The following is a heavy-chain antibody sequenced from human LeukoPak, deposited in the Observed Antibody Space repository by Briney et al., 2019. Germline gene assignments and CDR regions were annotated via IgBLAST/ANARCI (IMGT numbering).Heavy chain of an antibody. CDR3: AKDTYAGRAYYFDY. D-gene: IGHD4-23*01. CDR2: ISGSGGST. J-gene: IGHJ4*02. V-gene: IGHV3-23*01. Sequence: GGSLRLSCSASGFTFSSYAMNWVRQAPGKGLQWVSVISGSGGSTYYADSVKGRFTISGDNSKNTLYLQMNSLRAEDTAVYYCAKDTYAGRAYYFDYCGQGTLVTVSS. CDR1: GFTFSSYA.